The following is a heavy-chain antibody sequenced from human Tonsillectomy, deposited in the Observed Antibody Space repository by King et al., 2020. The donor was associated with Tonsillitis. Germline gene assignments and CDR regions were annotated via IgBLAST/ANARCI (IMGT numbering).Heavy chain of an antibody. CDR2: ISPISTTI. V-gene: IGHV3-48*01. CDR1: GFTFSTYK. J-gene: IGHJ4*02. D-gene: IGHD5-12*01. CDR3: ARDGWM. Sequence: VQLVESGGGLVQPGESLRLSCEGSGFTFSTYKFNWVRQAPGKGLEWISYISPISTTIQYAESVKGRFTISRDDAKNSVFLQMNSLRAEDTAVYYCARDGWMGGQGTLVTVAS.